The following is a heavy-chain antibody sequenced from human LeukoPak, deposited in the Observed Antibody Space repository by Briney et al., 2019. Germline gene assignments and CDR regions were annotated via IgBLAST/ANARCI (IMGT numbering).Heavy chain of an antibody. CDR2: TNTDGSST. V-gene: IGHV3-74*01. CDR3: VPTDSSGLD. Sequence: GGSLRLSCEASGFTFSHYWMHWVHQAPGKGLVWVSRTNTDGSSTSYVDSVKGRFTISRDNANNTMYLQMNSLRAEDTAMYYCVPTDSSGLDWGQGTLVTVSS. D-gene: IGHD3-22*01. CDR1: GFTFSHYW. J-gene: IGHJ4*02.